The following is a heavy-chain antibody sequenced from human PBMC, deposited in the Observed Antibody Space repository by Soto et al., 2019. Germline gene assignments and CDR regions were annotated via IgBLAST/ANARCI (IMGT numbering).Heavy chain of an antibody. CDR1: GFTFSSYD. CDR2: IGTAGDT. J-gene: IGHJ4*02. Sequence: GGSLRLSCAASGFTFSSYDMHWVRQVTGKGLEWVSAIGTAGDTYYPGSVKGRFTIYRENAKNSLYLHMNSLRAGDTDVYYCARGKQLVRGFDYWGQGIPVTVSS. V-gene: IGHV3-13*01. CDR3: ARGKQLVRGFDY. D-gene: IGHD6-6*01.